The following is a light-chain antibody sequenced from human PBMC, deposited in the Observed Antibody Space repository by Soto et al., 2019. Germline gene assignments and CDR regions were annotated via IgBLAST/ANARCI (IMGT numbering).Light chain of an antibody. V-gene: IGLV2-18*02. J-gene: IGLJ1*01. CDR2: EVS. Sequence: QSVLTQPPSVSGSPGQSVTISCTGTSSDVGYYNRVSWYQQPPGTAPKLLIHEVSNRPSGVSNRFSGSKSGNTASLTISGLQAEDEADYYCSSYTSSRAYVFGIGTKVTV. CDR1: SSDVGYYNR. CDR3: SSYTSSRAYV.